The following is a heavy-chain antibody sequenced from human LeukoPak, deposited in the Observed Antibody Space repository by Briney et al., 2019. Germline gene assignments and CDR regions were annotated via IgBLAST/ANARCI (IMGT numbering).Heavy chain of an antibody. D-gene: IGHD3-22*01. CDR2: IWYDGSSK. CDR1: GFTFSNHG. V-gene: IGHV3-33*06. J-gene: IGHJ4*02. CDR3: AKDRAVVITTGY. Sequence: GRSLRLSCAASGFTFSNHGFHWVRQAPGKGLEWVALIWYDGSSKIYADSVKGRFTISRDDSKNTLYLQMNSLRAEDTAVYYCAKDRAVVITTGYWGQGTLVTVSS.